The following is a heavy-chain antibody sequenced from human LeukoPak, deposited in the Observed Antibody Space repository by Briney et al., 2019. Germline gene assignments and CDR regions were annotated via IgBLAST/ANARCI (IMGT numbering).Heavy chain of an antibody. D-gene: IGHD6-13*01. J-gene: IGHJ6*03. Sequence: PSETLSLTCTVSGASITNSAYHWGWIRQPPGKGLEWIGSINYSGGTHYNPSLKSRVTISADKSKNQFSLKLSSVTAADTAVYYCAREFPRMGGAAAGKDYYYYMDVWGKGTTVTVSS. CDR2: INYSGGT. V-gene: IGHV4-39*07. CDR3: AREFPRMGGAAAGKDYYYYMDV. CDR1: GASITNSAYH.